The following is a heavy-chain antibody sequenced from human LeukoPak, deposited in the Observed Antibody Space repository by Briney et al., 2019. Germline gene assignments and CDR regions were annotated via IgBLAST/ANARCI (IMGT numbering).Heavy chain of an antibody. D-gene: IGHD3-3*01. CDR3: ARETSFRYYDIWSGWDY. J-gene: IGHJ4*02. CDR2: TFYRSKWYN. CDR1: GDSVSSNSAA. V-gene: IGHV6-1*01. Sequence: SQTLSLTCAISGDSVSSNSAAWNWIRQSPSRGLEWLGRTFYRSKWYNDYAVSVKSRKTINPDTSKNQVSLQLNSVTPEDTAVYYCARETSFRYYDIWSGWDYWGQGTLVTVSS.